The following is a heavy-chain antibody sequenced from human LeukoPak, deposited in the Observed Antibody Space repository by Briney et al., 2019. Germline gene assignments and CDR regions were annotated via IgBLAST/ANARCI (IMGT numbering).Heavy chain of an antibody. V-gene: IGHV6-1*01. Sequence: SQTLSLTCAISGDRVSSNSVAWNWIRQSPSRGLEWLGRTCYRSKWYNDYAVSVKSRIIINADTSKKQFSLHLKSVTPEDTAVYCCAREKYGDYPALDYWGQGTLVTVSS. CDR1: GDRVSSNSVA. CDR3: AREKYGDYPALDY. D-gene: IGHD4-17*01. J-gene: IGHJ4*02. CDR2: TCYRSKWYN.